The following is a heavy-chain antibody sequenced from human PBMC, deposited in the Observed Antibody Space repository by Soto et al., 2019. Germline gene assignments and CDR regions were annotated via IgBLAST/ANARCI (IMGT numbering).Heavy chain of an antibody. Sequence: EVQLVESGGGLVQPGGSLKLSCAASGFAFSGSAMYWVRQASGKGPEWVGRIRSKGHNYATEYAASVKGRFTISSDDSKTTAYLQMNSLQTEDTAVYYCTRDLFSYDYSGILWFDPWGQGTLVTVSS. CDR2: IRSKGHNYAT. CDR3: TRDLFSYDYSGILWFDP. J-gene: IGHJ5*02. D-gene: IGHD3-16*01. CDR1: GFAFSGSA. V-gene: IGHV3-73*02.